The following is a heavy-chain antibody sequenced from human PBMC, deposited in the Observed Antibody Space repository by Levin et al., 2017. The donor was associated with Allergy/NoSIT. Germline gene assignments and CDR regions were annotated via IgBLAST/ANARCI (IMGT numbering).Heavy chain of an antibody. V-gene: IGHV3-48*02. D-gene: IGHD6-19*01. CDR2: ISSSSSTI. CDR3: ARDHSSGWPTSSNYYYYDGMDV. J-gene: IGHJ6*02. CDR1: GFTFSSYS. Sequence: GGSLRLSCAASGFTFSSYSMNWVRQAPGKGLEWVSYISSSSSTIYYADSVKGRFTISRDNAKNSLYLQMNSLRDEDTAVYYCARDHSSGWPTSSNYYYYDGMDVWGQGTTVTVSS.